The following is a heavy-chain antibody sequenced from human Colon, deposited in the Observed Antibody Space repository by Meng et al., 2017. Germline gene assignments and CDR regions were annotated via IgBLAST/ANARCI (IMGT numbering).Heavy chain of an antibody. J-gene: IGHJ4*02. D-gene: IGHD4-17*01. CDR1: GGSICSIHW. CDR3: ASIYRYGDYGDYFDY. Sequence: VAVQEWGPGLVNPGGALSLTFAVSGGSICSIHWWSWVRQPPGKGLEWIGEIYHSGATNYSQSLKSRVTISVDKSKNQFSLKLSSMTAADTAVYYCASIYRYGDYGDYFDYWGQGTLVTVSS. CDR2: IYHSGAT. V-gene: IGHV4-4*02.